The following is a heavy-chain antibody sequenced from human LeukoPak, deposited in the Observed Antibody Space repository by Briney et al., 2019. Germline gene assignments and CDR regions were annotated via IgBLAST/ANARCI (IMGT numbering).Heavy chain of an antibody. CDR3: ARDYKYAFDN. J-gene: IGHJ4*02. V-gene: IGHV3-48*01. D-gene: IGHD5-24*01. Sequence: GGSLRLSCAASGFTFSDYSMNWVRRAPGKGLEWISYIGIDSGNTNYADSVKGRFTISGDKAKNSLYLQMNSLRVEDTAVYYCARDYKYAFDNWGQGTLVTVSS. CDR1: GFTFSDYS. CDR2: IGIDSGNT.